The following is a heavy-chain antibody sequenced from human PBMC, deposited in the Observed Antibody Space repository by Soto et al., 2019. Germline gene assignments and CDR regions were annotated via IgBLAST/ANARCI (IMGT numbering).Heavy chain of an antibody. CDR2: INHSGST. CDR3: AXXXNYYGSGSYYMGHYYYYMDV. Sequence: SETLSLTCAVYGGSFSGYYWSWIRQPPGKGLEWIGEINHSGSTNYNPSLKSRVTISVDTSKNQFSLKLSSVTAADTAVYYCAXXXNYYGSGSYYMGHYYYYMDVWGKGTTVTVSS. D-gene: IGHD3-10*01. V-gene: IGHV4-34*01. CDR1: GGSFSGYY. J-gene: IGHJ6*03.